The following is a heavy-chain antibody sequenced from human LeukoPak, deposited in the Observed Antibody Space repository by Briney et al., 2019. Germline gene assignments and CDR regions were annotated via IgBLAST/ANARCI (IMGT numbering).Heavy chain of an antibody. V-gene: IGHV4-39*01. CDR2: IYYSGST. CDR3: ARQPLYYDFWSGYSYFDY. J-gene: IGHJ4*02. Sequence: SETLSLTCTVSGGSISSSNYNWGWLRQPPGKGLVWFGSIYYSGSTCYNPSLMHRVTISVDTSKNQFSLKLNSVTAADTAVYYCARQPLYYDFWSGYSYFDYWGQGTLVTVSS. D-gene: IGHD3-3*01. CDR1: GGSISSSNYN.